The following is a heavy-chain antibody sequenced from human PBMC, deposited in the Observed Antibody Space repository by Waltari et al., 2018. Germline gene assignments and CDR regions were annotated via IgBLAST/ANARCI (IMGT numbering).Heavy chain of an antibody. CDR2: ISGSGGST. J-gene: IGHJ3*02. Sequence: EVQLLESGGGLVQPGGSLRLSCAASGFTFSSYAMSWVRQAPGKGLEWVSAISGSGGSTYYADSVKGRFTISRDNSKNTLFLEMNSLKVEDTAVYFCAKGGPKYSGNPSALDTWGQGTMVTVSS. CDR1: GFTFSSYA. V-gene: IGHV3-23*01. D-gene: IGHD1-26*01. CDR3: AKGGPKYSGNPSALDT.